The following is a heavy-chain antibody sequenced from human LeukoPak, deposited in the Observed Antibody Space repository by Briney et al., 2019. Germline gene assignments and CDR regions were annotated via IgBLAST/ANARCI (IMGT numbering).Heavy chain of an antibody. CDR1: GYRFTDYY. D-gene: IGHD2-21*01. Sequence: ASVKVSCKTSGYRFTDYYMHWVRQAPGQGLEWMGWINPNSGGTSSAQKFQGRVTMTRDTSITTVYMEVSWLTSDDTAIYYCARADRRHGRPYLIGPWGQGTLVTVSS. J-gene: IGHJ5*02. V-gene: IGHV1-2*02. CDR3: ARADRRHGRPYLIGP. CDR2: INPNSGGT.